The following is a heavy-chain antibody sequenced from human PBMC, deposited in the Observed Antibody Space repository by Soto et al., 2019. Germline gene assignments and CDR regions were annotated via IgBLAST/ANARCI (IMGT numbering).Heavy chain of an antibody. CDR3: ARAPGRYCSGGSCYPEFYYYGMDV. CDR2: IIPIFGTA. Sequence: QVQLVQSGAEVKKPGSSVKVSCKASGGTFSSYAISWVRQAPGQGLEWMGGIIPIFGTANYAQKFQGRVTITADESPSTAYMELSSLRSEDTAVYYCARAPGRYCSGGSCYPEFYYYGMDVWGQGTTVTVSS. J-gene: IGHJ6*02. V-gene: IGHV1-69*01. D-gene: IGHD2-15*01. CDR1: GGTFSSYA.